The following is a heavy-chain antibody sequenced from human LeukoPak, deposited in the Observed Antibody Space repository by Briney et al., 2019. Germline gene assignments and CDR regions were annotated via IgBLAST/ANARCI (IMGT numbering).Heavy chain of an antibody. Sequence: SVKVSCKASGGTFSSYAISWVRQAPGQGLEWMGGIIPIFGTANYAQKFQGRATITTDESTSTAYMELSSLRSEDTAVYYCARVLRLGAPPRTWGQGTLVTVSS. CDR1: GGTFSSYA. D-gene: IGHD4-17*01. CDR2: IIPIFGTA. CDR3: ARVLRLGAPPRT. V-gene: IGHV1-69*05. J-gene: IGHJ5*02.